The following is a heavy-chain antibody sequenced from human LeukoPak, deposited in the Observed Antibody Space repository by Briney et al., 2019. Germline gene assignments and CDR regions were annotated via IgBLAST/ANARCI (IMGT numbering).Heavy chain of an antibody. CDR3: ARGKWEEFEWLRSDPHYYYMDV. J-gene: IGHJ6*03. Sequence: WASVKVSCKASGGTFNNFAISWVRQAPGQGLEWLGGIIPIFGRANYAQKFQGRVTIATDESTSTAYMELSSLRSEDTAVYYCARGKWEEFEWLRSDPHYYYMDVWGKGTTVTVSS. V-gene: IGHV1-69*05. CDR2: IIPIFGRA. D-gene: IGHD5-12*01. CDR1: GGTFNNFA.